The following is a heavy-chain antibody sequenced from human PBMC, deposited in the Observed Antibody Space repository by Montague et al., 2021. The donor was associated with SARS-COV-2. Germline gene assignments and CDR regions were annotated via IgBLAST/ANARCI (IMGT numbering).Heavy chain of an antibody. D-gene: IGHD2-21*02. CDR2: INEDGSQK. V-gene: IGHV3-7*01. J-gene: IGHJ4*02. CDR1: EFTFTTHW. CDR3: TALRRTDPFDY. Sequence: SLRLSCAASEFTFTTHWMNWVRQAPGKGLEWVANINEDGSQKYYIDSVKGRFTISRDNARNSLFLQMTGLRAEDTAVYYCTALRRTDPFDYWGQGNLVTVSS.